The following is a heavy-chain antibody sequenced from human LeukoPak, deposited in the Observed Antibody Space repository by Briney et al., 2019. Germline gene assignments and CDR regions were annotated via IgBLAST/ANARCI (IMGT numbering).Heavy chain of an antibody. CDR2: IKEDGSMV. CDR3: ARVVTWFDP. CDR1: GFMFSSFW. V-gene: IGHV3-7*04. J-gene: IGHJ5*02. Sequence: PGGSLRLSCAASGFMFSSFWMSWARQAPGKGLEWVAHIKEDGSMVSYVDSVKGRFTISRDNAKNSVYLQMNSLRGEDTAVYFCARVVTWFDPWGQGSLVTVSS.